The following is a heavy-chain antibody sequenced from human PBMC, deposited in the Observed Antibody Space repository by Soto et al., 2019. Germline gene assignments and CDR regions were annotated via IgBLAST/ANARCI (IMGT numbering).Heavy chain of an antibody. CDR3: AKDGVLLWFGESDFYYMDV. CDR1: GFTFSSYG. J-gene: IGHJ6*03. Sequence: QVQLVESGGGVVQPGRSLRLSCAASGFTFSSYGMHWVRQAPGKGLEWVAVISYDGSNKYYADSVKGRFTISRDKSKNTLYLQMNSLRAEDTAVYYCAKDGVLLWFGESDFYYMDVWGKGTTVTVSS. CDR2: ISYDGSNK. V-gene: IGHV3-30*18. D-gene: IGHD3-10*01.